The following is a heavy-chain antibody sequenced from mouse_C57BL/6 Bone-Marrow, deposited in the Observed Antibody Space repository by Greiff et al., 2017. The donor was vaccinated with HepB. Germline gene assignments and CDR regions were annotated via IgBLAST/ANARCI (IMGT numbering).Heavy chain of an antibody. CDR2: ISSGGSYT. J-gene: IGHJ3*01. CDR3: ARRYYYGSSSAWFAY. Sequence: VQLQQSGGDLVKPGGSLKLSCAASGFTFSSYSMSWVRQTPDKRLEWVATISSGGSYTYYPDSVKGRFTISRDNAKNTLYLQMSSLKSEDTAMYYCARRYYYGSSSAWFAYWGQGTLVTVSA. CDR1: GFTFSSYS. D-gene: IGHD1-1*01. V-gene: IGHV5-6*01.